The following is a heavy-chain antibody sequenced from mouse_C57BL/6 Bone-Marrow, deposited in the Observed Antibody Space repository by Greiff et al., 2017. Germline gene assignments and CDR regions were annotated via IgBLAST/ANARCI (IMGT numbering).Heavy chain of an antibody. CDR2: ISNGGGST. CDR3: ARRGNYEREDYAMDY. D-gene: IGHD2-1*01. V-gene: IGHV5-12*01. J-gene: IGHJ4*01. Sequence: EVQLVESGGGLVQPGGSLTLSCAASGFTFSDYYLYWVRQTPEKRLEWVAYISNGGGSTYYPDTVKGRFTISRDNAKNTLYLQMSRLKSEDTAMYYCARRGNYEREDYAMDYWGQGTSVTVSS. CDR1: GFTFSDYY.